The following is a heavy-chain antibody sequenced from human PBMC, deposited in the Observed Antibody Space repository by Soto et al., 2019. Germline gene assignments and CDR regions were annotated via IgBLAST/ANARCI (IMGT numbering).Heavy chain of an antibody. CDR1: GFTFSSYG. V-gene: IGHV3-33*01. J-gene: IGHJ4*02. D-gene: IGHD4-17*01. CDR2: IWYDGSNK. Sequence: QVQLVESGGGVVQPGRSLRLSCAASGFTFSSYGMHWVRQAPGKGLEWVAVIWYDGSNKYYADSVKGRFTISRDNSKNTLYLQMNSLRAEDTAVYYCARTDYGGNSVFDYWGQGTLVTVSS. CDR3: ARTDYGGNSVFDY.